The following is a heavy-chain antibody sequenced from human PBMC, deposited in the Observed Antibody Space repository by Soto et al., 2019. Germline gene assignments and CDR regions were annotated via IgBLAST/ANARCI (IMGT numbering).Heavy chain of an antibody. CDR1: GFTFSDYY. J-gene: IGHJ4*02. CDR3: ARGCYGGNSYFDY. Sequence: GGSLRLSCAASGFTFSDYYMSWIRQAPGKGLEWVSYISSSSSYTNYADSVKGRFTISRDNAKNSLYLQMNSLRAEDTAVYYCARGCYGGNSYFDYWGQGTLVTVSS. V-gene: IGHV3-11*06. D-gene: IGHD4-17*01. CDR2: ISSSSSYT.